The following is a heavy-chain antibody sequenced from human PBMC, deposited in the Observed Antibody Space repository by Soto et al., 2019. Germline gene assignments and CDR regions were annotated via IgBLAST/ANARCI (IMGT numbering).Heavy chain of an antibody. Sequence: PGGSLRLSCAASGFPFSSYCMHWVRQAPGKGLEWVAVISYDGSNKYYADSVKGRFTISRDNSKNTLYLQMNSLRAEDTAVYYCAKGSTAMTYFDYWGQGTLVTVSS. D-gene: IGHD5-18*01. V-gene: IGHV3-30*18. CDR1: GFPFSSYC. CDR3: AKGSTAMTYFDY. J-gene: IGHJ4*02. CDR2: ISYDGSNK.